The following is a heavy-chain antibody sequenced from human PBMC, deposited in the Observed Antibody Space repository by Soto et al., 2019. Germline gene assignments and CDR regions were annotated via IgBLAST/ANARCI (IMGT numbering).Heavy chain of an antibody. Sequence: EVQLVESGGGLVQPGGSLRLSCAASGFTCSSYSMNWVRQAPGKGLEWVSYISTSGSRIYYADSVKGRFTISRDNAENSLSLQMNSLRDEDTAVYYCARGSTGYQFEYWGQGTMVTVSS. V-gene: IGHV3-48*02. J-gene: IGHJ4*02. CDR3: ARGSTGYQFEY. CDR1: GFTCSSYS. CDR2: ISTSGSRI. D-gene: IGHD2-2*01.